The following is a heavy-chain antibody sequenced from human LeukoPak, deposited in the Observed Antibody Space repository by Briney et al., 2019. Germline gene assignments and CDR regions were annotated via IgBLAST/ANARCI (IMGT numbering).Heavy chain of an antibody. V-gene: IGHV3-48*02. CDR1: GFTFRSYA. J-gene: IGHJ4*02. CDR2: ITYNSGTI. Sequence: GGCLRLSCAASGFTFRSYAMQWVRQAPGKGLEWVSYITYNSGTIFYADSVKGRFTISRDNAKDSLYLQMSSLRDGDTAVYYCARDSGYSYADDYWGQGTLVTVSS. D-gene: IGHD5-18*01. CDR3: ARDSGYSYADDY.